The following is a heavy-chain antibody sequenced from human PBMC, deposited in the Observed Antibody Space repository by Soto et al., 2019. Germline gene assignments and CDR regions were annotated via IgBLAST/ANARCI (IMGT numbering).Heavy chain of an antibody. CDR3: ARGGGAVAGTDEYDAFDI. CDR2: IWYDGSNK. CDR1: GFTFSSYG. Sequence: GGSLRLSCAASGFTFSSYGMHWVRQAPGKGLEWVAVIWYDGSNKYYADSVKGRFTISRDNSKNTLYLQMNSLRAEDTAVYYCARGGGAVAGTDEYDAFDIWGQGTMVTVSS. D-gene: IGHD6-19*01. J-gene: IGHJ3*02. V-gene: IGHV3-33*01.